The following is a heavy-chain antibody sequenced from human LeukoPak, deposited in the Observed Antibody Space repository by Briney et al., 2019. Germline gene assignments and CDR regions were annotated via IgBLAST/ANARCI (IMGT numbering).Heavy chain of an antibody. CDR3: ARQRIVGATTGFYYGMDV. V-gene: IGHV5-51*01. CDR1: GYSFTSYW. J-gene: IGHJ6*02. CDR2: IYPGDSDT. Sequence: GESLKISCKGSGYSFTSYWIGWVRQMPGKGLEWMGIIYPGDSDTRYSLSFQGQVTISADKSISTAYLQWSSLKASDTAMCYCARQRIVGATTGFYYGMDVWAQGTTVTVSS. D-gene: IGHD1-26*01.